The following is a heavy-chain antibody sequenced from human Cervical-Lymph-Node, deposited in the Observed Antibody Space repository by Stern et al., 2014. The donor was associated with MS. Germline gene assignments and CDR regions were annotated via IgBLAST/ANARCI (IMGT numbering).Heavy chain of an antibody. CDR1: GYTFTDYY. V-gene: IGHV1-2*06. Sequence: VQLVESGAAVKKPGASVKVSCKASGYTFTDYYIHWVRQAPGQRLEGMGRINPKNGDPEYAQKFRGRVTLTRDTSISTAYMDLSRLRSDDTAVYYCARRYSGYVMANYLDYWGQGNLVTVSS. CDR3: ARRYSGYVMANYLDY. CDR2: INPKNGDP. J-gene: IGHJ4*02. D-gene: IGHD5-12*01.